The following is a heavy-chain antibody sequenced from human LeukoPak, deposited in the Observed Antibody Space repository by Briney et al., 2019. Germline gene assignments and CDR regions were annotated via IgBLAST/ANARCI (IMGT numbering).Heavy chain of an antibody. CDR3: ARDLIATGGYSYGRNDAFDI. CDR2: ISSSSTHI. V-gene: IGHV3-21*01. Sequence: NPGGSLRLSCAASGFTLSSYSMDWVRQAPGKGLEWVSYISSSSTHIYYADSVKGRFTISRDNAKNSLYLQMNSLRAEDTAVYYCARDLIATGGYSYGRNDAFDIWGQGTMVTVSS. CDR1: GFTLSSYS. J-gene: IGHJ3*02. D-gene: IGHD5-18*01.